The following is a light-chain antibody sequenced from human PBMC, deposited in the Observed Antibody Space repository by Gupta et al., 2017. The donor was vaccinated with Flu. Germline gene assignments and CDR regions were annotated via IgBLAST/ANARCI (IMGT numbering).Light chain of an antibody. Sequence: EIVLTQSPGTLSLSPGERATLSCRASQSVSNNFLAWYQQKPGQAPRLLIYGASIRAPGIPDRFSGSGSGTAFTLTISSLESEDFAVYYCQQYGSSPPWTFGQGSKVEV. J-gene: IGKJ1*01. CDR2: GAS. V-gene: IGKV3-20*01. CDR3: QQYGSSPPWT. CDR1: QSVSNNF.